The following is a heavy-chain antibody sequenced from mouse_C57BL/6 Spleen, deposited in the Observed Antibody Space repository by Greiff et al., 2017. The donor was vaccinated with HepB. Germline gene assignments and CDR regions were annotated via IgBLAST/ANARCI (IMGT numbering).Heavy chain of an antibody. J-gene: IGHJ2*01. CDR3: ARSSSGRYYFDY. CDR1: GYTFTSYG. V-gene: IGHV1-81*01. D-gene: IGHD3-2*02. CDR2: IYPRSGNT. Sequence: FHLQQSGAELARPGASVKLSCKASGYTFTSYGISWVKQRTGQGLEWIGEIYPRSGNTYYNEKFKGKATLTADKSSSTAYMELRSLTSEDSAVYFCARSSSGRYYFDYWGQGTTLTVSS.